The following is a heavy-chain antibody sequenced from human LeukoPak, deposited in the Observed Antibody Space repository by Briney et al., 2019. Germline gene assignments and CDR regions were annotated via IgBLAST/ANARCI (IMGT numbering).Heavy chain of an antibody. Sequence: SETLTLTCTVSGYFISSGYYWGWIRQPPGKGLEWIGRIYHTGSTYYNPSLKSRVTISVDTSKNQFSLKLSSVAAADTAVYYCARRGNYDSSSFDDWGQGTLVTVSS. CDR1: GYFISSGYY. CDR2: IYHTGST. D-gene: IGHD3-22*01. CDR3: ARRGNYDSSSFDD. J-gene: IGHJ4*02. V-gene: IGHV4-38-2*02.